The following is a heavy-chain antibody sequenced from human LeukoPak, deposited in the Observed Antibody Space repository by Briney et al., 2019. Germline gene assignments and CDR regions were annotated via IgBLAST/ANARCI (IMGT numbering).Heavy chain of an antibody. V-gene: IGHV1-8*03. Sequence: GASVKVSCKASGYTFTSYDINWVRQATGQGLEWMGWMNPNSGNTGYAQKFQGRVTITRNTSISTAYMELSSLRSEDTAVYYCARGFSDPDGIDYWGQGTLVTVSS. CDR1: GYTFTSYD. J-gene: IGHJ4*02. CDR3: ARGFSDPDGIDY. D-gene: IGHD3-3*01. CDR2: MNPNSGNT.